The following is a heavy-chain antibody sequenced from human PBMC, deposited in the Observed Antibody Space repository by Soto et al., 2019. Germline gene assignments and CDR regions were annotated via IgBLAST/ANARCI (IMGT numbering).Heavy chain of an antibody. V-gene: IGHV3-74*01. J-gene: IGHJ4*02. CDR1: GFTFSSYW. CDR3: ARDMIESGFTSCYDY. Sequence: PGGSLRLSCAASGFTFSSYWMHWVRQAPGKGLVWVSRINSDGSSTSYADSVKGRFTISRDNAKNTLYLQMNSLRAEDTAAYYCARDMIESGFTSCYDYWGQGTLVPVSS. D-gene: IGHD2-2*01. CDR2: INSDGSST.